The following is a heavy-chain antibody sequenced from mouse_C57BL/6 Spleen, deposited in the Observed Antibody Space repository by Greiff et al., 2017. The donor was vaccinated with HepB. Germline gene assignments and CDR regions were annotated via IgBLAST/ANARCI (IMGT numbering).Heavy chain of an antibody. CDR2: IHPNSGST. CDR1: GYTFTSYW. V-gene: IGHV1-64*01. Sequence: QVQLQQPGAELVKPGASVKLSCKASGYTFTSYWMHWVKQRPGQGLEWIGMIHPNSGSTNYNEKFKSKATLTVDKSSSTAYMQRSSLTSEDSAVYYCAREAGLYGSSKYFDVWGTGTTVTVSS. J-gene: IGHJ1*03. D-gene: IGHD1-1*01. CDR3: AREAGLYGSSKYFDV.